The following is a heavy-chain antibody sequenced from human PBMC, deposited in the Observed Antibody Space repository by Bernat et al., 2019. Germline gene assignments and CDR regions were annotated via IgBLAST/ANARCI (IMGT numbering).Heavy chain of an antibody. J-gene: IGHJ4*02. CDR1: GYTFTSYG. CDR3: ARDRYCSGGSCYFMRAY. V-gene: IGHV1-18*01. D-gene: IGHD2-15*01. CDR2: ISAYNGNT. Sequence: QVQLVQSGAEVKKPGASVKVSCKASGYTFTSYGISWVRQAPGQGLEWMGWISAYNGNTNYAQKLQGRVTMTTETSTSTAYMELRSLRSDDTAVYYWARDRYCSGGSCYFMRAYWGQGTLVTVSS.